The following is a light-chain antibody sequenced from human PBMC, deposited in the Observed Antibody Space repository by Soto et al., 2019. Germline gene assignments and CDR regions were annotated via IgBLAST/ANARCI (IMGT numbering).Light chain of an antibody. CDR1: SSDVGAYNY. CDR2: DVT. Sequence: QSALAQPASVSGSPGQSITISCTGTSSDVGAYNYVSWYHQHHPGKAPELIIYDVTDRPSGVSTRFSGCKSGNTASLTISGLQAEDEGDYYCSSYTTIKTVIFGGGTKLTVL. CDR3: SSYTTIKTVI. V-gene: IGLV2-14*01. J-gene: IGLJ2*01.